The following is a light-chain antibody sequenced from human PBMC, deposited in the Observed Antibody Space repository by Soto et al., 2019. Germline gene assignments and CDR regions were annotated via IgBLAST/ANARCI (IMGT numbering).Light chain of an antibody. V-gene: IGLV2-14*01. J-gene: IGLJ1*01. CDR2: EVT. Sequence: QSALTQPASVSGSPGQSITISCTGTSSDVGGYNYVSWYQQHPGKAPKLMIYEVTNRPSGVSDRFSGSKSGNTASLTISGLQAEHEADYYCSSYTGSSTLYVFGTGTKLTVL. CDR3: SSYTGSSTLYV. CDR1: SSDVGGYNY.